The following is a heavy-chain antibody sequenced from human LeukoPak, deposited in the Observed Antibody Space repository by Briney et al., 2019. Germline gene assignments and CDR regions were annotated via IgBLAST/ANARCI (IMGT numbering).Heavy chain of an antibody. D-gene: IGHD5-12*01. CDR1: GFSFSSYA. Sequence: PGGSLRLSCAASGFSFSSYAMRWVRQAPGKGLEWVSGISGSGGSTSYADSVKGRFTISRDNSKNTTYLQMNSLRAEDTAVYYCAKVGLVATTDFDYWGQGTLVTVSS. J-gene: IGHJ4*02. CDR3: AKVGLVATTDFDY. CDR2: ISGSGGST. V-gene: IGHV3-23*01.